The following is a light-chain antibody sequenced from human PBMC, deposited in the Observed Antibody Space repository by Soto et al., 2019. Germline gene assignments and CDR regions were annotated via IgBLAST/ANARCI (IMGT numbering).Light chain of an antibody. CDR2: DVS. Sequence: IVLTQSPATLSLSPGKRATLSCRASQNISSYLIWYQQKPGQAPRLLIYDVSNRATGIPARFSGSGSGTDFTITISSLQPEDFATYYCQQSYSTPRTFSQGTKVDIK. J-gene: IGKJ1*01. CDR3: QQSYSTPRT. V-gene: IGKV3-11*01. CDR1: QNISSY.